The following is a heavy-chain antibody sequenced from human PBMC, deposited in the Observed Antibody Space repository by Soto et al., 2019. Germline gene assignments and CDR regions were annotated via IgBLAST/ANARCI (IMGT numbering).Heavy chain of an antibody. CDR3: ARDRKDYGGKNSLVY. D-gene: IGHD4-17*01. CDR2: ISYDGSNK. CDR1: GFTFSSYA. J-gene: IGHJ4*02. Sequence: QVQLVESGGGVVQPGRSLRLSCAASGFTFSSYAMHWVRQGPGKGLEWVAVISYDGSNKYYADSVKGRFTIFRDNSKNTLYLQMNSLRAEDTAVYYCARDRKDYGGKNSLVYWGQGTLVTVSS. V-gene: IGHV3-30-3*01.